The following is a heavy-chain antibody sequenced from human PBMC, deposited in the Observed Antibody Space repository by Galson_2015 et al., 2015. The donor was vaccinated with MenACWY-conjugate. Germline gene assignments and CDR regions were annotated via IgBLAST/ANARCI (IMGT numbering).Heavy chain of an antibody. J-gene: IGHJ4*02. Sequence: SLRLSCAASGFTFTNAWMSWVRQAPGKGLEWVGRIKSKADGGTPDYAAPVKGRFTISRDDSRNTLYLQMNTLKSEDTAVYYCTTGRVWSGYSFHYWGQGTLVTVSS. CDR2: IKSKADGGTP. D-gene: IGHD3-3*01. CDR1: GFTFTNAW. V-gene: IGHV3-15*01. CDR3: TTGRVWSGYSFHY.